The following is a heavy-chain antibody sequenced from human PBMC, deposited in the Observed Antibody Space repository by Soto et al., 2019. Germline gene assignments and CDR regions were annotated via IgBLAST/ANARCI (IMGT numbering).Heavy chain of an antibody. CDR1: GLIFSDYA. CDR3: GKSRGGDLLRLDGDP. D-gene: IGHD4-17*01. J-gene: IGHJ5*02. Sequence: EVHLLESGGGLVQPGGSLRLSCAGSGLIFSDYAMSWVRQAPGKGLEWVSGISGSGGRTYYADSVKGRFIISRDNPNNTLFLQINCLRVEDTALYHCGKSRGGDLLRLDGDPWVQGTLVTVSS. CDR2: ISGSGGRT. V-gene: IGHV3-23*01.